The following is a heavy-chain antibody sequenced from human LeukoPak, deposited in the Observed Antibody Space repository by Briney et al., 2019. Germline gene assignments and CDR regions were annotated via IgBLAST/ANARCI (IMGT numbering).Heavy chain of an antibody. CDR3: ARAIAAAGLYYFDY. Sequence: SETLSLTCTVSGGSISSYYWSWIRQPPGKGLEWIGYIYYSGSTNYNPSLKSRVTISVDTSKNQFSLKLSSVTAADTAVYCCARAIAAAGLYYFDYWGQGTLVTVSS. CDR1: GGSISSYY. J-gene: IGHJ4*02. V-gene: IGHV4-59*01. CDR2: IYYSGST. D-gene: IGHD6-13*01.